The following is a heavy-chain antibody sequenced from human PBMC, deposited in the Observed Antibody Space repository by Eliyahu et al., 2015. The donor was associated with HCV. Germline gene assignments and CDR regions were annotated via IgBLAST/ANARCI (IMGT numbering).Heavy chain of an antibody. CDR1: GYTFTSHG. CDR2: ISGYTRNT. J-gene: IGHJ4*02. D-gene: IGHD2-15*01. V-gene: IGHV1-18*01. Sequence: QVQLVQSGAEVRKPGASVKVSCKASGYTFTSHGITWVRQAPGQGLEWMGWISGYTRNTNSAQRLQGRITLTTDTSTSTAYLELRNLRSDDTAVYYCAREDGYCSFGRCSTTAPADYWGQGTLVSVSS. CDR3: AREDGYCSFGRCSTTAPADY.